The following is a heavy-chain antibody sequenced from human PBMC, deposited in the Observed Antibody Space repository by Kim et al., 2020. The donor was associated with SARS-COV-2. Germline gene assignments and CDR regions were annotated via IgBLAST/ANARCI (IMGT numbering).Heavy chain of an antibody. Sequence: GGSLRLSCVASGFTFSNAWMSWVRQAPGKGLEWVGRIKSKTDGGTTDYGAPAKGRFTISRDDSQNMFYVQMNNLKTEDTAVYYCATGGPYDGYYFNYWGQGTLVTVSS. J-gene: IGHJ4*02. CDR1: GFTFSNAW. D-gene: IGHD3-16*01. V-gene: IGHV3-15*01. CDR2: IKSKTDGGTT. CDR3: ATGGPYDGYYFNY.